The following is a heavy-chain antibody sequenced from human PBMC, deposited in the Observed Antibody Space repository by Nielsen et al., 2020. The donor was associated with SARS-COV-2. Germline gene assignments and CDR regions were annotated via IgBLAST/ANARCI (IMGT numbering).Heavy chain of an antibody. CDR3: AGKQGHYYYYGIDV. CDR2: INSDGSST. V-gene: IGHV3-74*01. D-gene: IGHD1/OR15-1a*01. J-gene: IGHJ6*02. CDR1: GFTFSSYW. Sequence: GESLKISCAASGFTFSSYWMHWVRQAPGKGLVWVSRINSDGSSTSYADSVKGRFTISRDNSKNTLYLQMNILRAEDTAVYYCAGKQGHYYYYGIDVWGQGTTVTVSS.